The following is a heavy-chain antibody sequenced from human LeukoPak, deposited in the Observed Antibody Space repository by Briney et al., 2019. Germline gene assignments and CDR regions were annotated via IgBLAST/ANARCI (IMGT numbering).Heavy chain of an antibody. V-gene: IGHV3-30-3*01. CDR2: ISYDGSNK. J-gene: IGHJ4*02. CDR1: GFTFSSYA. D-gene: IGHD6-19*01. Sequence: GGSLRLSWAASGFTFSSYAMHWVRQAPGKGREWVAVISYDGSNKYYADSVKGRFTISRDNSKNTLYLQMNSLRAEDTAVYYCARDARSSGWAGGDYWGQGTLVTVSS. CDR3: ARDARSSGWAGGDY.